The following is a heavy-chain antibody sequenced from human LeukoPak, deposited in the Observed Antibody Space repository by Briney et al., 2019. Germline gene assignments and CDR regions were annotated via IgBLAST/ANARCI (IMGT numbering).Heavy chain of an antibody. CDR3: ARGYSSGTASY. D-gene: IGHD3-3*01. CDR1: GGSISRYY. J-gene: IGHJ4*02. Sequence: SETLSLTCTVSGGSISRYYWSWIRQPPGKGLEWIGYIYYSGSTNYNPSLKSRVTISVDTSKNQFSLKLSSVTAADTAVYYCARGYSSGTASYWGQGTLITVSS. CDR2: IYYSGST. V-gene: IGHV4-59*01.